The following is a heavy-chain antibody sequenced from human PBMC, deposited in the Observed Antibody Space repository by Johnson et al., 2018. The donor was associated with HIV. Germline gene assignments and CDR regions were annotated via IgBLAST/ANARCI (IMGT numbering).Heavy chain of an antibody. Sequence: VQLVESGGGLVQPGGSLRLSCVASGFTFSSYWMSWVRQAPGKGLEWVANIKQDGSEKYYVASVKGRFTISRDNSKNTLYLQMNSLRAEDTAVYYCAKNSAAFDIWGQGTLVTVSS. V-gene: IGHV3-7*02. CDR1: GFTFSSYW. CDR3: AKNSAAFDI. J-gene: IGHJ3*02. D-gene: IGHD2/OR15-2a*01. CDR2: IKQDGSEK.